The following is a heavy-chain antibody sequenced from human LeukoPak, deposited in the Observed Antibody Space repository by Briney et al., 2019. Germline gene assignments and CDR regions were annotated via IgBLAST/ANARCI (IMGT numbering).Heavy chain of an antibody. CDR2: IYHSGST. Sequence: SETLSLTCAVSGYSIRSGDYWGWIRQSPGKGLEWIGSIYHSGSTHYNPSLKSRVTISVDTSKNQFSLMLSSVTAADTAVYYCARNRSATITPGFDHWGQGTLVTVSS. D-gene: IGHD4-17*01. CDR3: ARNRSATITPGFDH. V-gene: IGHV4-38-2*01. J-gene: IGHJ4*02. CDR1: GYSIRSGDY.